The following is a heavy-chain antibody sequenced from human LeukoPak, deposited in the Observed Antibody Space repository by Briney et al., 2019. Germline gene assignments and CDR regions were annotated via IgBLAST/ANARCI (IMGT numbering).Heavy chain of an antibody. CDR3: ARSGPFDY. CDR2: ISYDGSNK. Sequence: GGSLRLSCAASGFTFSSYAMHWVRQAPGKGLEWVAVISYDGSNKYYADSVKGRFTISRDNSKNTLYLQMNSLRAEDTAVYYCARSGPFDYWGQGTLVTVSS. J-gene: IGHJ4*02. V-gene: IGHV3-30*04. CDR1: GFTFSSYA. D-gene: IGHD2-15*01.